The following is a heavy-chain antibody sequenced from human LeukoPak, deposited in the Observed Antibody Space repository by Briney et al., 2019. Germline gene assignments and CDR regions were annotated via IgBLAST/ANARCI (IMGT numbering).Heavy chain of an antibody. D-gene: IGHD5-18*01. J-gene: IGHJ6*02. V-gene: IGHV3-48*03. CDR3: AEGGPDGYSYGYGYYYYYGMDV. Sequence: GGSLRLSCAASGFTFSSYEMNWVRQAPGKGLEWVSYISTSGATIYYADSVKGRFTISRDNAKNSLSLQMNSLRAEDTAVYYCAEGGPDGYSYGYGYYYYYGMDVWGQGTTVTVSS. CDR2: ISTSGATI. CDR1: GFTFSSYE.